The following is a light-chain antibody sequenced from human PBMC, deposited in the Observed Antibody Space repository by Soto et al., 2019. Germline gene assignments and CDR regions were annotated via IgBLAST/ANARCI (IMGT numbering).Light chain of an antibody. CDR2: AAS. CDR1: QTISTY. J-gene: IGKJ5*01. CDR3: QQYHNGPIT. Sequence: IQITQSPSSLSASVGDRVTITCRASQTISTYLNWYQQKPGKAPNLLIYAASTLQSGVPSRFSDSGSGTEFTLTISSLQSEDFAVYYCQQYHNGPITFGQGTRLEIK. V-gene: IGKV1-39*01.